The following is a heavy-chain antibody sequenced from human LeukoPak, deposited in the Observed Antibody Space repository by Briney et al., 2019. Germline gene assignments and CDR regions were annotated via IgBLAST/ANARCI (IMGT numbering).Heavy chain of an antibody. Sequence: ASVKVSCKASGYTFTSYAMHWVRQAPGQRLEWMGWINAGNGNTKYSQKFQGRVTITRDTSASTAYIELSSLRSEDTAVYYCATGGAKPVASPLDYWGQGTLVTVSS. CDR3: ATGGAKPVASPLDY. J-gene: IGHJ4*02. CDR2: INAGNGNT. CDR1: GYTFTSYA. D-gene: IGHD7-27*01. V-gene: IGHV1-3*01.